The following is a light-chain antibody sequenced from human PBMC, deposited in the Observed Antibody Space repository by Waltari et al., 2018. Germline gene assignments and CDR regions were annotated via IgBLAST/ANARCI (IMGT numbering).Light chain of an antibody. CDR1: ALSKKY. CDR2: EYI. Sequence: SYELTQPPSVSVSPGQTARITCSGDALSKKYAYWYQQKSGKAPVLVIYEYIKRPTGIPERFAGSSSGTTATLTISGAHVDDEADYYCYSTDFSGHDRVFGGGTKLTIL. J-gene: IGLJ3*02. CDR3: YSTDFSGHDRV. V-gene: IGLV3-10*01.